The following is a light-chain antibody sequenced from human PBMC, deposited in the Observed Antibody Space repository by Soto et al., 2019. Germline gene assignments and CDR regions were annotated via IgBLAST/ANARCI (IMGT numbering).Light chain of an antibody. CDR1: RSDIGSYNY. CDR3: ISYTGSSTSYV. V-gene: IGLV2-14*01. Sequence: QSALTQPASVSGSPGQSITISCSGTRSDIGSYNYVAWYQQFPGKTPKILIYGVSNRTSGVSSRFSGSKSGNTASLTISGLQAEDEADYYCISYTGSSTSYVFGSGTKLTVL. J-gene: IGLJ1*01. CDR2: GVS.